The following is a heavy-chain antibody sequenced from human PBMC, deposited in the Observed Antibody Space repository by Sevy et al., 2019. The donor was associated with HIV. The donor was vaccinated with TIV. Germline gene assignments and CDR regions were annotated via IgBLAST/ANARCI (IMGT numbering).Heavy chain of an antibody. D-gene: IGHD6-19*01. CDR2: ISSSGSTI. CDR1: GFTISEYY. Sequence: GGSLRLSCAASGFTISEYYMSWIRQAPGKGLEWVSYISSSGSTIYYADSVKGRFTISRDNAKNSLYLQMNSLRAEDTAVYYCARDWSSGWEGPFGYWGQGTLVTVSS. J-gene: IGHJ4*02. V-gene: IGHV3-11*01. CDR3: ARDWSSGWEGPFGY.